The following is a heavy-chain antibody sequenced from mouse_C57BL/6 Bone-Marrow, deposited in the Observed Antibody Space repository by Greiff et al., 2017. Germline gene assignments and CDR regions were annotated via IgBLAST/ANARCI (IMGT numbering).Heavy chain of an antibody. J-gene: IGHJ4*01. CDR2: ISYDGSN. CDR3: ARGTMVTENAMDY. V-gene: IGHV3-6*01. D-gene: IGHD2-2*01. Sequence: EVQLQQSGPGLVKPSQSLSLTCSVTGYSITSGYYWNWIRQFPGNKLEWMGYISYDGSNNYNPSLKNRISITRDTSKNQFFLKLNSVTTEDTATYYSARGTMVTENAMDYWGQGTSVTVSS. CDR1: GYSITSGYY.